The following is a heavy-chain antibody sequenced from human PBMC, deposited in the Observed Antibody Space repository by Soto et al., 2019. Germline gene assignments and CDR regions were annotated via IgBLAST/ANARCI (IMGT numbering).Heavy chain of an antibody. CDR2: ISSLSGNT. D-gene: IGHD4-17*01. J-gene: IGHJ5*02. V-gene: IGHV1-18*04. CDR3: ARGTVTSGRWFGP. CDR1: HATFTGYT. Sequence: QVHLVQSETEVKEPGASVTVSCKTSHATFTGYTINWLRQAPGQCLEWLGWISSLSGNTYYARDFQGRLTMTTNTSATTAYMELRSLRADDTAVYFCARGTVTSGRWFGPWGHGTLVTGSS.